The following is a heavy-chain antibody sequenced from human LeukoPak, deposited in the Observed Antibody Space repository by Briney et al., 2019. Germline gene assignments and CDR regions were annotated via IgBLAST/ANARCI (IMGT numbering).Heavy chain of an antibody. Sequence: PSETLSLTCTVSGFSISSGYYWGWIRQPPGKGLEWIGSIYHSGSTYYNPSLKSRVTISVDTSKNQSSLKLSSVTAADTAVYYCARDHGGYWTRTKNWFDPWGQGTLVTVSS. J-gene: IGHJ5*02. CDR2: IYHSGST. CDR1: GFSISSGYY. CDR3: ARDHGGYWTRTKNWFDP. V-gene: IGHV4-38-2*02. D-gene: IGHD3-22*01.